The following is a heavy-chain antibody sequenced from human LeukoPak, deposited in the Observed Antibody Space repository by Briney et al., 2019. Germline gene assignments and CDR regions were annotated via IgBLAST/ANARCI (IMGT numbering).Heavy chain of an antibody. CDR3: TTDLFAHYDFLAGYYRGGLFDN. CDR2: VKSKTDGGTT. D-gene: IGHD3-9*01. Sequence: GGSLRLSCAASGFSFSNAWMSWVRQAPGKGLEWVGRVKSKTDGGTTDYAAPAKGRFTISRDDSKNTLYLQVNSLKTEDTAVYYCTTDLFAHYDFLAGYYRGGLFDNWGQGTLVTVSS. CDR1: GFSFSNAW. J-gene: IGHJ4*02. V-gene: IGHV3-15*01.